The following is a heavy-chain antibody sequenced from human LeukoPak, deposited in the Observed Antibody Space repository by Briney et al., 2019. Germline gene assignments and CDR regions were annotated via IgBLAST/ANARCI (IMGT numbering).Heavy chain of an antibody. CDR3: ARDLGYSSGWYEGGHFDY. CDR2: IYYSGRT. Sequence: PGGSLRLSCAASGFTFSSYEMNWIRQPPGKGLEWIGSIYYSGRTYYNPSFKSRVTISVDTSKNQFSLKLSSVTAADTAVYYCARDLGYSSGWYEGGHFDYWGQGTLVTVSS. J-gene: IGHJ4*02. D-gene: IGHD6-19*01. CDR1: GFTFSSYE. V-gene: IGHV4-39*02.